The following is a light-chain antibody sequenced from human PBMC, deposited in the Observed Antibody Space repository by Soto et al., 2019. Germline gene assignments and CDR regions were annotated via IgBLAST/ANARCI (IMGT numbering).Light chain of an antibody. J-gene: IGLJ2*01. CDR1: SSDVGGYNY. V-gene: IGLV2-14*01. CDR3: SSYTSSSTLV. CDR2: EVS. Sequence: QSVLTQPASVSGSPGQSITISCTGSSSDVGGYNYVSWYQQHPGKAPKLVIYEVSNRPSGISNRFSGSKSGNTASLTLSGLQAEDEADYYCSSYTSSSTLVFGGGTKVTVL.